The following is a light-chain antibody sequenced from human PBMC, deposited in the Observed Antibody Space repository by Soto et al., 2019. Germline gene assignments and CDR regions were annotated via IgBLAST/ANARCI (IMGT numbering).Light chain of an antibody. CDR1: QSVSSSH. V-gene: IGKV3-20*01. J-gene: IGKJ4*01. CDR3: QQYGSPLT. Sequence: IVLTQSPGTLSLSAGERATLSSRASQSVSSSHLAWYQQKPGQAPRLLIYGASSRATGIPDRFSGSGSGTDFTLTISRLEPEDFAVYYCQQYGSPLTFGGGTKVDIK. CDR2: GAS.